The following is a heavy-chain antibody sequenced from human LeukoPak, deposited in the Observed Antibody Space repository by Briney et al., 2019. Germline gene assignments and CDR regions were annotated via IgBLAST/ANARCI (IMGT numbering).Heavy chain of an antibody. D-gene: IGHD4-23*01. CDR3: AKVPRNGGLWC. V-gene: IGHV3-7*01. J-gene: IGHJ4*02. CDR1: GVTFSSCW. CDR2: INKDGSEK. Sequence: TGGSLRLSCAVSGVTFSSCWMSWVRQAPGKGLEWVANINKDGSEKYYVDSMGGRFIISRDNAKSSLYLQMNSLRAEDTAVYYCAKVPRNGGLWCWGEGARVTVSS.